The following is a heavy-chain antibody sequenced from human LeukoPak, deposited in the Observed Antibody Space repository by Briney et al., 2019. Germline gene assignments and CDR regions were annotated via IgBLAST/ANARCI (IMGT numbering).Heavy chain of an antibody. Sequence: PSETLSLTCTVSGGSISSSSYYWGWIRQPPGKGLDWIGIINYRGNTYYNPSLKSRVTISVDTSKNQFSLKLRSVTAADTAVYYCARTTEGYAGGPGYSYYYYMDVWGKGTTVTISS. CDR1: GGSISSSSYY. V-gene: IGHV4-39*07. J-gene: IGHJ6*03. D-gene: IGHD5-12*01. CDR2: INYRGNT. CDR3: ARTTEGYAGGPGYSYYYYMDV.